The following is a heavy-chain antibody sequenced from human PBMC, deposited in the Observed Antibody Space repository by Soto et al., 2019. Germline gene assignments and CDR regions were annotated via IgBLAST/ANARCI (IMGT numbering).Heavy chain of an antibody. J-gene: IGHJ4*02. CDR3: ARTHSPTYYYDSSGYYFGS. Sequence: GGSLRLSCAASGFTFSSYWMSWVRQAPGKGLEWVANIKQDGSEKYYVDSVKGRFTISRDNAKNTLYLQMNSLRAEDTAVYYCARTHSPTYYYDSSGYYFGSWGQGTLVTVSS. CDR2: IKQDGSEK. CDR1: GFTFSSYW. D-gene: IGHD3-22*01. V-gene: IGHV3-7*01.